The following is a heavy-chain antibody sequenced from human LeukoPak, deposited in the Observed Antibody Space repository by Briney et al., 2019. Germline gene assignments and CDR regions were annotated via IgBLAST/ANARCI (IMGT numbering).Heavy chain of an antibody. CDR1: GGSIRSYY. CDR3: ASTRSYYYYYMDV. CDR2: IYDSGST. V-gene: IGHV4-59*01. Sequence: PSETLSLTCTASGGSIRSYYWSWIRQPPGKGLEWIGYIYDSGSTNYNPSLKSRVTISVDTSKNQFSLKLSSVTAADTAVYYCASTRSYYYYYMDVWGKGTTVTVSS. J-gene: IGHJ6*03.